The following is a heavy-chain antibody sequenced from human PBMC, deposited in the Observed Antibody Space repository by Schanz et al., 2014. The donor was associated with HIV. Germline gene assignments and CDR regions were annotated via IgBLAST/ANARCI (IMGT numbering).Heavy chain of an antibody. Sequence: VQLVESGGGLVQPGGSLSLSCAASGFTFRDYWMTWVRQAPGKGLEWVAVIWYDGSKKYYADSVKGRFTISRDNSKNTLYLEMNSLRAEDTAVYYCAKMEMAIVRWYYGMDVWGQGTTVTLSS. J-gene: IGHJ6*02. V-gene: IGHV3-33*06. CDR3: AKMEMAIVRWYYGMDV. CDR1: GFTFRDYW. CDR2: IWYDGSKK. D-gene: IGHD3-16*02.